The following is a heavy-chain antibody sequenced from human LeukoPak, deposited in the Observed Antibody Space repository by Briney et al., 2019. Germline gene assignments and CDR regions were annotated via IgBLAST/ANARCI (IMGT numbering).Heavy chain of an antibody. CDR1: GYTFTGYY. D-gene: IGHD3-10*01. V-gene: IGHV1-2*02. J-gene: IGHJ5*02. Sequence: ASVKVSCKASGYTFTGYYMHWVRQAPGQGLEWMGWINPNSGGTNYAQKLQGRVTMTTDTSTSTAYMELRSLRSDDTAVYYCARDGARLLWFGELLWGTSNWFDPWGQGTLVTVSS. CDR2: INPNSGGT. CDR3: ARDGARLLWFGELLWGTSNWFDP.